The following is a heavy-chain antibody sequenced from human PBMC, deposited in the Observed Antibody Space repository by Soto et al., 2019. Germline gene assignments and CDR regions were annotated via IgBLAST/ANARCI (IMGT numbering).Heavy chain of an antibody. J-gene: IGHJ6*02. D-gene: IGHD6-13*01. Sequence: KPSETLSLTCAVYGGSFSGYYWSWIRQPPGKGLERIGEINHSGSTNYNPSLKSRVTISVDTSKNQFSLKLSSVTAADTAVYYCARAHIAAAGTIGVIYYYYGMDVWGQGTTVTVS. CDR3: ARAHIAAAGTIGVIYYYYGMDV. V-gene: IGHV4-34*01. CDR2: INHSGST. CDR1: GGSFSGYY.